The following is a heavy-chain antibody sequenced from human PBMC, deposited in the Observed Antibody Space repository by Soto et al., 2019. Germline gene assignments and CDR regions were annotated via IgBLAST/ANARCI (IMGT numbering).Heavy chain of an antibody. CDR1: GFTVSSYA. D-gene: IGHD1-7*01. Sequence: EVQLLESGGGLVQPGGSLRLSCAAAGFTVSSYAMNWVRQAPGKGLEWVSSISGSGGSTYYADSVKGRFTISRDNSKNTLYLQMNSLRAEDTAVYYCAKTLSGTTGTFDYWGQGTLVTVSS. CDR2: ISGSGGST. CDR3: AKTLSGTTGTFDY. J-gene: IGHJ4*02. V-gene: IGHV3-23*01.